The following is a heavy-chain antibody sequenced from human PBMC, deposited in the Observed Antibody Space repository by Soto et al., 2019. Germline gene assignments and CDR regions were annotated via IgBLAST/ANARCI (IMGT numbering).Heavy chain of an antibody. J-gene: IGHJ4*02. Sequence: QVQLQQWGAGLLKPPETLSLTCAVYGGSFSGYHWSWIRQPPGKGLEWIGEINHSGSTNYNPSLKSRVTISVDTSKNQFSLKLSSVTAADTAVYYCARRPSMTIDYWGQGTLVTVSS. CDR1: GGSFSGYH. CDR3: ARRPSMTIDY. V-gene: IGHV4-34*01. D-gene: IGHD6-6*01. CDR2: INHSGST.